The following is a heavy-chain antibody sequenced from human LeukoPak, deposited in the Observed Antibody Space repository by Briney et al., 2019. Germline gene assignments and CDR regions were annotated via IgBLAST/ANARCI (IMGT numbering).Heavy chain of an antibody. D-gene: IGHD3-9*01. J-gene: IGHJ5*02. CDR3: ARRRTGILSP. V-gene: IGHV3-48*03. Sequence: PGGSLRLSCAASGFTFSSYEMNWVRQAPGKGLEWVSYISDGGSSIYYVDSVKGRFTISRDNAKNSLYLQMNSLRAEDTAIYYCARRRTGILSPWGQGTLVTVSS. CDR1: GFTFSSYE. CDR2: ISDGGSSI.